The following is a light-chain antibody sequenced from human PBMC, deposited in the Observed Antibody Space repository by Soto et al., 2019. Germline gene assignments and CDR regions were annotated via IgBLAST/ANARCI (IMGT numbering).Light chain of an antibody. Sequence: QSALTQPASVSGSPGQSITISCTGTSSDIGDYNYVSWYQQYPGKVPNLVMYDVSHRPSGVSNRFSGSKSGNTASLTISGLQAEDEADYYCSSSTTTTSLVVFGGGTKLTVL. J-gene: IGLJ3*02. CDR1: SSDIGDYNY. CDR2: DVS. V-gene: IGLV2-14*01. CDR3: SSSTTTTSLVV.